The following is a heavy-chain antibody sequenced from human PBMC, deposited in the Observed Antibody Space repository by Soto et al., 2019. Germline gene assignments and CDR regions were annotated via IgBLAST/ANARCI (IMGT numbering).Heavy chain of an antibody. V-gene: IGHV3-23*01. CDR1: GFTFSSYA. J-gene: IGHJ4*02. Sequence: GGSLRLSCAASGFTFSSYAMSWVRQAPGKGLEWVSAISGSGGSTYYADSVKGRFTISRDNSKNTLYLQMNSLRAEDSAVYYCAKDKFLYDYSSCWFDYWGQGTLVTVSS. CDR2: ISGSGGST. CDR3: AKDKFLYDYSSCWFDY. D-gene: IGHD6-19*01.